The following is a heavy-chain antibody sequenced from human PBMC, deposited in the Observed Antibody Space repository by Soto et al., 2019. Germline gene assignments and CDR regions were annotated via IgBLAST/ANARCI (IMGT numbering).Heavy chain of an antibody. CDR2: LNTYGNT. CDR3: GRESGETWDYEAS. J-gene: IGHJ5*02. Sequence: PSETLSLTCTVSGGSISSYRWSWIRQPAGKGLEWIGRLNTYGNTHYNPSLKSRFTVSVDTSRNQFFLTLRSVTAADSAAYHRGRESGETWDYEASWGQGTPVTVSS. V-gene: IGHV4-4*07. CDR1: GGSISSYR. D-gene: IGHD1-7*01.